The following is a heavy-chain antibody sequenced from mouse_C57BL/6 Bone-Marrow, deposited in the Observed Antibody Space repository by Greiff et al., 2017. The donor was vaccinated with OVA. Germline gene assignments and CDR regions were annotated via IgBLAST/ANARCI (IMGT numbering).Heavy chain of an antibody. D-gene: IGHD1-1*01. CDR2: INPSTGGT. J-gene: IGHJ2*01. Sequence: VQLQQSGPELVKPGASVKISCKASGYSFTGYYMNWVKQSPEKSLEWIGEINPSTGGTTYNQKFKAKATLTVDKSSSTAYMQLKSLTSEDSAVYDCARVDYYGSSLLWGQGNTLTVSS. V-gene: IGHV1-42*01. CDR1: GYSFTGYY. CDR3: ARVDYYGSSLL.